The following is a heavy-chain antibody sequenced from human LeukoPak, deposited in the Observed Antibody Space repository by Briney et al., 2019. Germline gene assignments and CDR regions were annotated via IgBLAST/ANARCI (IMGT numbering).Heavy chain of an antibody. Sequence: SETLSLTCAVSGGSISSSGYSWSWIRQPPGKGLEWIGYIHHSGSAYYNPSLKSRVTMSVDRSKNQLSLNLSSVTAADTAVYYCARSTPVTYYFDYWGQGTLVTVSP. CDR1: GGSISSSGYS. J-gene: IGHJ4*02. CDR2: IHHSGSA. D-gene: IGHD4-17*01. CDR3: ARSTPVTYYFDY. V-gene: IGHV4-30-2*01.